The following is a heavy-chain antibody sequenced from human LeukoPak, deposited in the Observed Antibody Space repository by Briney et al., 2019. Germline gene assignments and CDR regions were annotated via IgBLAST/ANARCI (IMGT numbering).Heavy chain of an antibody. CDR2: IIPIFGTA. D-gene: IGHD2/OR15-2a*01. CDR1: GGTFSSYA. V-gene: IGHV1-69*06. J-gene: IGHJ6*03. Sequence: SVKVSCKASGGTFSSYAISWVRQAPGQGLEWMGGIIPIFGTANYAQKFQGRVTITADKSTSTAYMEMSSLRSEDTAVYYCARDPGYFGYYYYMAVWGKGTTVTVSS. CDR3: ARDPGYFGYYYYMAV.